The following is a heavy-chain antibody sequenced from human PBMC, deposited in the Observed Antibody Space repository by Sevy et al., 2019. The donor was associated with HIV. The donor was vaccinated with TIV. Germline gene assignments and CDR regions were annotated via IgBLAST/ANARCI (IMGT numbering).Heavy chain of an antibody. V-gene: IGHV3-30*02. CDR1: GFNFGRHG. D-gene: IGHD3-16*01. J-gene: IGHJ6*02. CDR3: ARDGVYYGMDV. CDR2: LRHYETDI. Sequence: GWSLRLSCAASGFNFGRHGMHWVRQAPGKGLKWVAYLRHYETDIQHAASVRGRFTVSRDNSKNILYLQMNSLTAEDTGTYYCARDGVYYGMDVWGLGTTVTVSS.